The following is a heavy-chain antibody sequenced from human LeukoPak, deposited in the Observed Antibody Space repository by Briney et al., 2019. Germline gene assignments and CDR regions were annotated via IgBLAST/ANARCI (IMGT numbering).Heavy chain of an antibody. J-gene: IGHJ4*02. Sequence: PGGSLRLSCAASGFTFDDYGMSWVRQAPGKGLEWVSGIIWSGGSTTYADSVRGRFTISRDNAKNSLYLQMNSLRAEDTAFYYCARGGGGPLVWGTLGAFDYWGQGTLVTVSS. CDR1: GFTFDDYG. CDR2: IIWSGGST. V-gene: IGHV3-20*04. D-gene: IGHD3-16*01. CDR3: ARGGGGPLVWGTLGAFDY.